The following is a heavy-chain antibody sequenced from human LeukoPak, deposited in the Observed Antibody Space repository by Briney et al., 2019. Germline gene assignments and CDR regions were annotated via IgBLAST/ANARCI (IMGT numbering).Heavy chain of an antibody. CDR2: ISSSSSTI. Sequence: GGSLRLSCAASGFTFSSYSMIWVRQAPGKGLEWVSYISSSSSTIYYADSVKGRFTISRDNAKNSLYLQMNSLRAEDTAVYYCARDYYYGSGSYFYLDYWGQGTLVTVSS. V-gene: IGHV3-48*01. CDR1: GFTFSSYS. J-gene: IGHJ4*02. CDR3: ARDYYYGSGSYFYLDY. D-gene: IGHD3-10*01.